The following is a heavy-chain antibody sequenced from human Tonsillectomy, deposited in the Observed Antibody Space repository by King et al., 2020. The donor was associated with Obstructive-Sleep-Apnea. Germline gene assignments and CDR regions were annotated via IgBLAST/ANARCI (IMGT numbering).Heavy chain of an antibody. D-gene: IGHD6-19*01. CDR1: GFTFSDYY. J-gene: IGHJ4*02. CDR2: ISSSTSYT. CDR3: ARVVAGISFYFDY. V-gene: IGHV3-11*06. Sequence: QVQLVESGGGLVKPGGSLRLSCAASGFTFSDYYMSWIRQAPGKGLEWVSYISSSTSYTNYADSVKGRFTISRDNAKNSLYLQMNSLRAEDTAVYYCARVVAGISFYFDYWGQGILVTVSS.